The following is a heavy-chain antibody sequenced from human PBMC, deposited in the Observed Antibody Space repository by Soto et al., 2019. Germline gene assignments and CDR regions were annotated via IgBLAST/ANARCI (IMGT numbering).Heavy chain of an antibody. J-gene: IGHJ4*02. V-gene: IGHV3-23*01. CDR1: GFTFSNFA. CDR2: ISGSGDDT. Sequence: PGGSLRLSCVASGFTFSNFAMAWVRQAPGEGLEWVPAISGSGDDTFYADSMKGRFTISRDNSKDTLYLQINSLRAEDTAVYYCANPIPKTGTTFGFWGQGTLVTVSS. CDR3: ANPIPKTGTTFGF. D-gene: IGHD1-1*01.